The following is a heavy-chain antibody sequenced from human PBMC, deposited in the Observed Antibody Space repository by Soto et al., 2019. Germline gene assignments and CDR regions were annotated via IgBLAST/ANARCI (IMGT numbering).Heavy chain of an antibody. Sequence: QVQLVESGGGVVQPGRSLRISCAASGFTVSSYGMHWVRQAPGKGLEWVAVISRDGGTKYYADSVKGRFTISRDNSRNTLFLEMNSLRGDDMAVYYCTGEVASGYWGQGTLVTASS. V-gene: IGHV3-30*03. J-gene: IGHJ4*02. CDR3: TGEVASGY. CDR1: GFTVSSYG. CDR2: ISRDGGTK. D-gene: IGHD2-8*02.